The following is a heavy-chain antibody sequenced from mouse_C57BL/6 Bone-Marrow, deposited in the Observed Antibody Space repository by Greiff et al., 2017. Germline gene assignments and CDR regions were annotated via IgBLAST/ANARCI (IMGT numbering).Heavy chain of an antibody. CDR3: ARPDYYGSSYLDY. D-gene: IGHD1-1*01. CDR1: GFTFSSYG. Sequence: EVKVVESGGDLVKPGGSLKLSCAASGFTFSSYGMSWVRQTPDKRLEWVATISSGGSYTYYPDSVKGRFTISRDNAKNTLYLQMSSLKSEDTAMYYCARPDYYGSSYLDYWGQGTTLTVSS. J-gene: IGHJ2*01. CDR2: ISSGGSYT. V-gene: IGHV5-6*01.